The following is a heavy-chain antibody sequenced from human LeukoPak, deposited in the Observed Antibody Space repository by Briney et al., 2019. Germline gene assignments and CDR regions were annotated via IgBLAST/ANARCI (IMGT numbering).Heavy chain of an antibody. J-gene: IGHJ6*04. D-gene: IGHD1-7*01. Sequence: GASVKVSCKASGYTFTDYYLHWVRQAPGQGLEWMGWISPNTGDTNYAQKFQGRVTMTSDTSISSAYMEVSRPTTDDTAVYYCASPRYNWNYPDVWGKGTTVTVSS. V-gene: IGHV1-2*02. CDR3: ASPRYNWNYPDV. CDR2: ISPNTGDT. CDR1: GYTFTDYY.